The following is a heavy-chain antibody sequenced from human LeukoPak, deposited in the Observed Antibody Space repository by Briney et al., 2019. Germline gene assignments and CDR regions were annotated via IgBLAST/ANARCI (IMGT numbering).Heavy chain of an antibody. Sequence: GGSLRLSCAASGFTFSNAWMSWVRQAPGKGLEWVSYITSRSSTIYYADSVKGRFTISRDNAKNSLYLQMNSLRAEDTAVYYCARDLNHYYGMDVWGQGTTVTVSS. J-gene: IGHJ6*02. CDR1: GFTFSNAW. D-gene: IGHD1-14*01. CDR2: ITSRSSTI. V-gene: IGHV3-48*04. CDR3: ARDLNHYYGMDV.